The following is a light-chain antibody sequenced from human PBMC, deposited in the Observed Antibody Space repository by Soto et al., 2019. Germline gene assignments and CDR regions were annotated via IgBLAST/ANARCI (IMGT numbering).Light chain of an antibody. V-gene: IGLV2-23*01. Sequence: QSALTQPASVSASPGQSITISCTGTSNDVGSYNLVSWYQKYPGKAPKLMIYEGTKRPSGVSDRFSGSTSGNTASLIISGLQADDEAEYYCCSYAGRNTDVVFGGGTKLTVL. CDR1: SNDVGSYNL. J-gene: IGLJ2*01. CDR3: CSYAGRNTDVV. CDR2: EGT.